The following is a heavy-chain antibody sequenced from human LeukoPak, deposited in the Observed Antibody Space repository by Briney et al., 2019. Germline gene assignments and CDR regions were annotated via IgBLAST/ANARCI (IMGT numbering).Heavy chain of an antibody. V-gene: IGHV3-15*01. J-gene: IGHJ4*02. CDR2: IKSKSDSWTT. CDR1: GFTFSNAW. CDR3: SAGLYDSGGVDQ. Sequence: PGGSLRLSCAASGFTFSNAWMSWVRQAPGKGREWVGRIKSKSDSWTTEYPASVRGRFTISRDDSNNTLYLQMNSLKIEDTAVYYCSAGLYDSGGVDQWGQGTLVTVSS. D-gene: IGHD3-22*01.